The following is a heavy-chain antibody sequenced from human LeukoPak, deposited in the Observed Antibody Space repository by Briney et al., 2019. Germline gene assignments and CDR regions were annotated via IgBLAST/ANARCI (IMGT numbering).Heavy chain of an antibody. D-gene: IGHD1-1*01. V-gene: IGHV4-59*05. Sequence: SETLSLTCTVSGGSISSYYWSWIRQPPGKGLEWIGSIYYSGTTYYNPSLKSRVTISVDASRNQFSLKLSSVTAADTAVYYCVARNGDYSYMDVWGKGTTVTVSS. J-gene: IGHJ6*03. CDR3: VARNGDYSYMDV. CDR1: GGSISSYY. CDR2: IYYSGTT.